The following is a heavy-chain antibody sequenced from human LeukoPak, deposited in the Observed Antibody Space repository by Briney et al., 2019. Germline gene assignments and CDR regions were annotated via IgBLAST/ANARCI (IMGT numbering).Heavy chain of an antibody. D-gene: IGHD3-9*01. Sequence: SVTLSLTSAVYGGSFSGYYWSWIRQPRGKGLEWIGEINHSGSTNYNPTLKSRVTISVDTSKNQSSLKLSSVTAADTAVYYCARGRGIGRYFDRLDYWGQGTLVTVSS. V-gene: IGHV4-34*01. CDR2: INHSGST. CDR1: GGSFSGYY. CDR3: ARGRGIGRYFDRLDY. J-gene: IGHJ4*02.